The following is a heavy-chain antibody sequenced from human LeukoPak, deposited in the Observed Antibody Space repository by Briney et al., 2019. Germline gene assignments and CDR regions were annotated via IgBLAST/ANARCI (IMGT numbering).Heavy chain of an antibody. Sequence: SETLSLTCTVPGGSLSSSSYYWGWIRQPPGKGLEWIGCIYYSGSTYYNPSLKSRVTISVDTSNNQFSLKLSSVTAADTAVYYCTRLNGYDYVWGSYRYYYFDYWGQGTLVTVSS. CDR2: IYYSGST. J-gene: IGHJ4*02. D-gene: IGHD3-16*02. CDR3: TRLNGYDYVWGSYRYYYFDY. CDR1: GGSLSSSSYY. V-gene: IGHV4-39*01.